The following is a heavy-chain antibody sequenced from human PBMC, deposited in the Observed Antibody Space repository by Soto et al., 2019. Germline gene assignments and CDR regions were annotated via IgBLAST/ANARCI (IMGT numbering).Heavy chain of an antibody. J-gene: IGHJ4*02. Sequence: PGGSLRLSCAASGFTFSDHYMDWVRQAPGKGLEWVGRTRNKANSYTTEYAASVKGRFTISRDDSKNSLYLQMNSLKTEDTAVYYCASAIGITGTTPLDYWGQGTLVTVSS. CDR3: ASAIGITGTTPLDY. V-gene: IGHV3-72*01. CDR2: TRNKANSYTT. D-gene: IGHD1-7*01. CDR1: GFTFSDHY.